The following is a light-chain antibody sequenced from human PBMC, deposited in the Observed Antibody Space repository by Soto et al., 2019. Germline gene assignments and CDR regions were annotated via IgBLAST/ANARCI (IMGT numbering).Light chain of an antibody. CDR1: TSDVGAYNY. CDR2: DVT. J-gene: IGLJ3*02. CDR3: SSYTRSSTLV. V-gene: IGLV2-14*03. Sequence: QSALTQPASVSGSLGQSITISCTGTTSDVGAYNYVSWYQQHPGKAPQLVIYDVTNRPSGVSNRFSGSKSANTASLTISGLQAEDEADYYCSSYTRSSTLVFGGGTTVTVL.